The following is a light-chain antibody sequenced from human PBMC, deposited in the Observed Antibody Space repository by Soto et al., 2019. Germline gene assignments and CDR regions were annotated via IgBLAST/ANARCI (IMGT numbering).Light chain of an antibody. CDR2: STT. CDR1: TGPVTTSHY. CDR3: VLYYGGAHVV. V-gene: IGLV7-43*01. Sequence: QAVVTQEPSLTVSPGGTVTLTCASSTGPVTTSHYPNWFQQKPGQPPRSLIYSTTNTHSWTPARFSGSLLGSKAALTLSGVLPEDEADYYCVLYYGGAHVVFGGGTKLTVL. J-gene: IGLJ2*01.